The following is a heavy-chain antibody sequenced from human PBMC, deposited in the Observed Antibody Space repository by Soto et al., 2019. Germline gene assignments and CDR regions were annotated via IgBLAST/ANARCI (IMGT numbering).Heavy chain of an antibody. Sequence: SSETLSLTCAVYGGSFSGYYWSWIRQSPGKGLEWIGGIDHSENTNQNPSLKTRVTISVDTSKNQFSLRLRSVTAADTALYYCARGISMIGAIQRDAPGKDFFDPWGQGTLVTVSS. CDR1: GGSFSGYY. D-gene: IGHD3-22*01. CDR3: ARGISMIGAIQRDAPGKDFFDP. V-gene: IGHV4-34*01. J-gene: IGHJ5*02. CDR2: IDHSENT.